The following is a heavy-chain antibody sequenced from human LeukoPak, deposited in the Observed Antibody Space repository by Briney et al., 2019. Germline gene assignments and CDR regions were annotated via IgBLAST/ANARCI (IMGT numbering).Heavy chain of an antibody. CDR2: INAGKGNT. V-gene: IGHV1-3*01. D-gene: IGHD2-2*01. CDR1: EYTFSSYS. Sequence: ASVKVSCKASEYTFSSYSIHWVRQAPGQRLEWMGWINAGKGNTKYSQNLQGRVTVTGDTSASTAYMELSSLTSEDTAVYYCARGSCSSTGCFMDVWGQGTTVTVSS. CDR3: ARGSCSSTGCFMDV. J-gene: IGHJ6*02.